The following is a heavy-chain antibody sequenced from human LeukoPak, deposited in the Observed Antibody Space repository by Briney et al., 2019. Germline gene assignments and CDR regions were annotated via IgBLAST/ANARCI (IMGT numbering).Heavy chain of an antibody. CDR2: ISYDGSNK. CDR3: VKEPSTVGPFDY. CDR1: GFTFLSYA. J-gene: IGHJ4*02. V-gene: IGHV3-30*04. Sequence: GGSLRLSCAASGFTFLSYAMHWVRQAPGKGLEWVAFISYDGSNKFYGDSVKGRFTISRDNSKNTLSLQMNSLRPEDTAVYYCVKEPSTVGPFDYWGQGTLVTVSS. D-gene: IGHD4-23*01.